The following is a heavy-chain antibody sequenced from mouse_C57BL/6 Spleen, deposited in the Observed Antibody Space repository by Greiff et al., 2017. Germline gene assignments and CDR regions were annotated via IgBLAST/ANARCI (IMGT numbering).Heavy chain of an antibody. CDR3: ARGYYDSERAMDY. J-gene: IGHJ4*01. V-gene: IGHV1-42*01. Sequence: VQLQQSGPELVKPGASVKISCKASGYSFTGYYMNWVKQSPEKSLEWIGEINPSTGGTTYNQKFKAKATLTVDKSSSTAYIQLKSRTPYDCAVYYCARGYYDSERAMDYWGQGTSVTVSS. CDR2: INPSTGGT. D-gene: IGHD2-4*01. CDR1: GYSFTGYY.